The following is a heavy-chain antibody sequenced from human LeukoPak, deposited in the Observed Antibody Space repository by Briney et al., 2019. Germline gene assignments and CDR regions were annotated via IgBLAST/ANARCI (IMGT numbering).Heavy chain of an antibody. CDR2: ISTSAEKI. Sequence: GGSLRLSCAASGFSFSDHYMSWIRQAPGKGLEWISYISTSAEKIYYTDSVKGRYTISRDYAKNSLYLQMNSLRAEDTAVYYCAKALTTTERIFDYWGQGTLITVSS. V-gene: IGHV3-11*01. D-gene: IGHD4-17*01. J-gene: IGHJ4*02. CDR3: AKALTTTERIFDY. CDR1: GFSFSDHY.